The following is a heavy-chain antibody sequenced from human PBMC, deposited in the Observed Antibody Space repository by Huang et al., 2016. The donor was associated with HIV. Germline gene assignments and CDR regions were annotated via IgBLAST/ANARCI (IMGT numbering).Heavy chain of an antibody. CDR1: GFTLSDYA. D-gene: IGHD3-10*01. Sequence: QVQLVESGGGVVQPGRSLRLSCAASGFTLSDYAIHWVRQAPGKGLGRVAVISYDGNDKFYSDSVRGRFTISRDNFNNTLYLQMNSLRHEDTALYYCARFGKRLPMLRGEDVIGDIWGQGTMVMVSS. J-gene: IGHJ3*02. CDR2: ISYDGNDK. V-gene: IGHV3-30-3*01. CDR3: ARFGKRLPMLRGEDVIGDI.